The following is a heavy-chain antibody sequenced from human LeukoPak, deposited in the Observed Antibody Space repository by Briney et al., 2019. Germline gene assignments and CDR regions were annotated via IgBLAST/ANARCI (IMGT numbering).Heavy chain of an antibody. D-gene: IGHD3-22*01. J-gene: IGHJ6*03. Sequence: AASVKVSCKASGYTFTDSDIHWVRQAPGQGLEWMGWINPKSGDTKYAEKFQGRVTVTRDTSTTTAYMELSRLRSDDTAVYYCASDYFDSGGLGYYYYYMDVWGKGTTVTVSS. CDR3: ASDYFDSGGLGYYYYYMDV. CDR2: INPKSGDT. CDR1: GYTFTDSD. V-gene: IGHV1-2*02.